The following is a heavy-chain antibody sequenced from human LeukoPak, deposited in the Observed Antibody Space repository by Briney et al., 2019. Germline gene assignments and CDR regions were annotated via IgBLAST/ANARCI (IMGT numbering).Heavy chain of an antibody. CDR3: ARNREVGATFEYYFGY. CDR2: IWSDGNNK. CDR1: GFTFSRYG. J-gene: IGHJ4*02. V-gene: IGHV3-33*01. D-gene: IGHD1-26*01. Sequence: PGGSLRLSCAASGFTFSRYGMHWVRQAPGKGLEWEAVIWSDGNNKYYADSVKGRFTISRDNSKNTLFLQMNSLRAEDTAVYYCARNREVGATFEYYFGYWGQGTLVTVSS.